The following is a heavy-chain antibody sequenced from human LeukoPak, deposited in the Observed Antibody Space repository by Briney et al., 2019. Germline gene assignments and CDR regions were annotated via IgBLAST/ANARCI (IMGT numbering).Heavy chain of an antibody. CDR2: IYYSGST. J-gene: IGHJ5*02. V-gene: IGHV4-59*01. CDR1: GGSISSYY. CDR3: AQTSSWGWFDP. D-gene: IGHD7-27*01. Sequence: SETLSLTCTVSGGSISSYYWSWIRQPPGKGLEWIGYIYYSGSTNYNPSLKSRVTISVDTSKNQFSLKLSSVTAADTAVYYCAQTSSWGWFDPWGQGTLVTVSS.